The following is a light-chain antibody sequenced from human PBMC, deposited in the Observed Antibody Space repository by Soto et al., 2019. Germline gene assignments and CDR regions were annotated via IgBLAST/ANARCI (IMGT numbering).Light chain of an antibody. Sequence: EVVLTQSPATLSLSPGDRATLSCRASQRVYSYLAWYQQKPGQPPMLLISDVSNRATGIPARFSGSVYGTDFSLTISSLEPEDFAVYYCQHRNDWPFTFGGGTKVEIK. J-gene: IGKJ4*01. V-gene: IGKV3-11*01. CDR3: QHRNDWPFT. CDR2: DVS. CDR1: QRVYSY.